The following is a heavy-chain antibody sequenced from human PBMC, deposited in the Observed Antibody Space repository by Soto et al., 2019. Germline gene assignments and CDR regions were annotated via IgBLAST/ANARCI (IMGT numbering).Heavy chain of an antibody. CDR1: GFTFSTYA. V-gene: IGHV3-23*05. CDR3: AKGGYNYGFLFDC. J-gene: IGHJ4*02. Sequence: EVQLLESGGGLVQPGGSLRLSCAASGFTFSTYAMSWVRQAPGKGLEWVSTIDNSGGITYYADSVKGGFTISRDNSKNTLYLQMNSLSAKDTAVYYCAKGGYNYGFLFDCWGQGTLVTVSS. CDR2: IDNSGGIT. D-gene: IGHD5-18*01.